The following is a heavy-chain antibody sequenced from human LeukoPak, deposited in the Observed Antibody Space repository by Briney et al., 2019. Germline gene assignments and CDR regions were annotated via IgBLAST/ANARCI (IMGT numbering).Heavy chain of an antibody. CDR1: GGSISSGDYY. CDR3: ARLRGYTYGNPGY. Sequence: SETLSLTCTVSGGSISSGDYYWSWIRQPPGKGLEWIGYIYYSGSTYYNPSLKSRVTISVDTSKNQFSLKLTSVTAADTALYYCARLRGYTYGNPGYWGQGSLVTVSS. D-gene: IGHD5-18*01. CDR2: IYYSGST. V-gene: IGHV4-30-4*08. J-gene: IGHJ4*02.